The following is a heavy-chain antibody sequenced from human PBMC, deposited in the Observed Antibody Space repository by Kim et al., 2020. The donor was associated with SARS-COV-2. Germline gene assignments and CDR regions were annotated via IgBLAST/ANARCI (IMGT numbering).Heavy chain of an antibody. CDR3: ARDRSGVLEFYY. CDR2: INAGNGNT. CDR1: GYTFTSYA. J-gene: IGHJ4*02. Sequence: ASVKVSCKASGYTFTSYAMHWVRQAPGQRLEWMGWINAGNGNTKYSQKFQGRVTITRDTSASTAYMELSSLRSEDTAVYYCARDRSGVLEFYYWGQGTLVTVSS. D-gene: IGHD1-1*01. V-gene: IGHV1-3*01.